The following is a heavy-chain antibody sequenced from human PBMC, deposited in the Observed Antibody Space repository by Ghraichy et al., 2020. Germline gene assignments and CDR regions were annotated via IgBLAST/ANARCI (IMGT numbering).Heavy chain of an antibody. D-gene: IGHD6-13*01. J-gene: IGHJ4*02. CDR1: GFTFSSYA. CDR2: ISGSGGST. V-gene: IGHV3-23*01. CDR3: AKRRGGIAAAVDY. Sequence: LSLTCAASGFTFSSYAMSWVRQAPGKGLEWVSAISGSGGSTYYADSVKGRFTISRDNSKNTLYLQMNSLRAEDTAVYYCAKRRGGIAAAVDYWGQGTLVTVSS.